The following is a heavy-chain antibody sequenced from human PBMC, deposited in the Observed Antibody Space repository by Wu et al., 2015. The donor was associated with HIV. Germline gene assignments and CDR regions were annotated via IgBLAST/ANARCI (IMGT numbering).Heavy chain of an antibody. J-gene: IGHJ6*03. Sequence: QVQLVQSGAEVKKPGASVKVSCKASGYTFTGYYMHWVRQAPGQGLEWVGWINPYSGGTNYAQKFQGRVTMTRDTSIRTVYMELSRLRSDDTALYYCARQQEHTAYYYMDVWGKGTTVTVSS. V-gene: IGHV1-2*02. CDR1: GYTFTGYY. CDR3: ARQQEHTAYYYMDV. D-gene: IGHD1/OR15-1a*01. CDR2: INPYSGGT.